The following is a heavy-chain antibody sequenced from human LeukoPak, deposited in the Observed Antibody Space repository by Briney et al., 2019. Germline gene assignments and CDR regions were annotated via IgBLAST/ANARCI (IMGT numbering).Heavy chain of an antibody. J-gene: IGHJ1*01. CDR1: GYTFTSYG. D-gene: IGHD3-10*01. Sequence: ASVKVSCXASGYTFTSYGISWVRQAPGQGLEWMGWISAYNGNTNYAQKLQGRVTMTTDTSTSTAYMELRSLRSDDTAVYYCARDLYYYGSGSYFGGYWGQGTLVTVSS. CDR3: ARDLYYYGSGSYFGGY. V-gene: IGHV1-18*01. CDR2: ISAYNGNT.